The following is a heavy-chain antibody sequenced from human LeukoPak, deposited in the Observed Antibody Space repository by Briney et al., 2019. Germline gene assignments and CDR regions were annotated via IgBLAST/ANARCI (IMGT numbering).Heavy chain of an antibody. D-gene: IGHD6-6*01. CDR1: GFTFGSYA. CDR2: ISYDGNNK. Sequence: GGSLRLSCAASGFTFGSYAMHWVRPAPGKGLEWGAVISYDGNNKYYADSVKGRFTIYRDNSKNTLYLQMNSLRAEDTAVYYCARDHHGSSSSVFDYWGQGTLVTVSS. V-gene: IGHV3-30-3*01. CDR3: ARDHHGSSSSVFDY. J-gene: IGHJ4*02.